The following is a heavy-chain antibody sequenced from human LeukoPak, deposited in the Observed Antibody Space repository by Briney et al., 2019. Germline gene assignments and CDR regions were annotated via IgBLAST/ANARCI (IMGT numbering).Heavy chain of an antibody. CDR1: GFTFSDYF. Sequence: GGSLRLSCAASGFTFSDYFMSWVRQAPGKGLEWVCHISQDGSQRSYVASVEGRFTMSRDNPKNSLFLQMNSLRAEDTGVYFCAKYSSRALDSWGQGTLVTVS. D-gene: IGHD2-15*01. CDR2: ISQDGSQR. J-gene: IGHJ4*02. CDR3: AKYSSRALDS. V-gene: IGHV3-7*01.